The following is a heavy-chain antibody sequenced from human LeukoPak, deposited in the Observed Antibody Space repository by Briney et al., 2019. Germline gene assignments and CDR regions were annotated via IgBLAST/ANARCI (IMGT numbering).Heavy chain of an antibody. D-gene: IGHD3-3*01. Sequence: ASVKVSCKASGYTFTSYDINWVRQAPGQGLEWMGIINPSGGSTSYAQKFQGRVTMTRDTSTSTVYMELSSLRSEDTAVYYCARALITIFGVESQRAFDIWGQGTMVTVSS. CDR3: ARALITIFGVESQRAFDI. CDR1: GYTFTSYD. J-gene: IGHJ3*02. V-gene: IGHV1-46*01. CDR2: INPSGGST.